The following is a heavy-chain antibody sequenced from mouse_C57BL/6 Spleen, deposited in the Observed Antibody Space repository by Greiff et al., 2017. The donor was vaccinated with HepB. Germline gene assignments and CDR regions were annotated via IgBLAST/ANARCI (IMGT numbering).Heavy chain of an antibody. CDR1: GFTFTDYY. CDR2: IRNKANGYTT. D-gene: IGHD1-1*01. J-gene: IGHJ2*01. V-gene: IGHV7-3*01. Sequence: EVKLMESGGGLVQPGGSLSLSCAASGFTFTDYYMSWVRQPPGKALEWLGFIRNKANGYTTEYSASVKGRFTISRDNSQSILYLQMNALRAEDSATYYCARNGISTGDYWGQGTTLTVSS. CDR3: ARNGISTGDY.